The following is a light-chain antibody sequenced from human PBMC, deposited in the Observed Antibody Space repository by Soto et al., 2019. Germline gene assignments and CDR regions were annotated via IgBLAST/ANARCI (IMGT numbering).Light chain of an antibody. CDR1: SSNIGSNY. J-gene: IGLJ1*01. V-gene: IGLV1-47*01. CDR3: AACDDSLSSFYV. Sequence: QSVLTQPPSASGTPGQRVTISCSGSSSNIGSNYVYWYQQLPGTAPNLLIYRNNQRPSGVPDRFSGSKSGTSASPAISGLRSEDEDDYYCAACDDSLSSFYVFGTGTKLTVL. CDR2: RNN.